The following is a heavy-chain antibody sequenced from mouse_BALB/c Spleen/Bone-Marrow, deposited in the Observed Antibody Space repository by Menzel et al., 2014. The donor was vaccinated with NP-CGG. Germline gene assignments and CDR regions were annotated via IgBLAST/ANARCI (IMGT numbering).Heavy chain of an antibody. CDR1: GYTFTSYW. D-gene: IGHD2-2*01. J-gene: IGHJ3*01. V-gene: IGHV1-7*01. Sequence: QVQLQQSGAELAKPGASVKMSCKASGYTFTSYWMHWVKQRPGQGLEWIGYINPSTGYTEYNQKFKDKATLTADKSSSIAYMQLSGLTSEDSAVYYCARSRDGYDSFAYWGQGTLVTVSA. CDR3: ARSRDGYDSFAY. CDR2: INPSTGYT.